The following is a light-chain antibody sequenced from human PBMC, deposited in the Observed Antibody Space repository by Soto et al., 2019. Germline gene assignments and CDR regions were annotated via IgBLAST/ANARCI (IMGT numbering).Light chain of an antibody. Sequence: IVMTQSPATLSVSPGERATLSCRARQSVSTNLAWYQQKPGQAPRLLMYGASTRATGIPARFSGSGSGTEFTLTISSLQSEDFAVYYCQQYHNWPPYTFGQGTKLEIK. CDR3: QQYHNWPPYT. CDR2: GAS. CDR1: QSVSTN. J-gene: IGKJ2*01. V-gene: IGKV3-15*01.